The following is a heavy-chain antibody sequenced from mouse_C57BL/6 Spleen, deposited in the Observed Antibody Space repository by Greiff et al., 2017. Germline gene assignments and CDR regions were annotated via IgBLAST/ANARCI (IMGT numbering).Heavy chain of an antibody. CDR1: GYTFTRYD. J-gene: IGHJ2*01. CDR3: ARSVYCDY. CDR2: LYPRDGST. Sequence: QVQLKPSGPELVKPGASVKLSCKASGYTFTRYDINWVKQRLGQGLEWIGWLYPRDGSTKYNEKFTGKATLTVDTCSSTAYMELHSLTSEDSAVYFCARSVYCDYWGQGTTLTVSS. V-gene: IGHV1-85*01.